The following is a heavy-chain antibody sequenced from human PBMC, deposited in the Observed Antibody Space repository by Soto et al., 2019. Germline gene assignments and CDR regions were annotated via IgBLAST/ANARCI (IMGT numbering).Heavy chain of an antibody. CDR3: ARDRDHIVATITIYYYYYYGMEV. J-gene: IGHJ6*01. CDR1: VCTFSSYS. D-gene: IGHD5-12*01. V-gene: IGHV3-48*02. Sequence: PVGSLRLSCASSVCTFSSYSMNCVRQSPGKWLEWVSYISSSSSTIYYADSVKGRFTISRDNAKNSLYLQMNSLRDEDTAVYYCARDRDHIVATITIYYYYYYGMEVWGQGTTVNVSS. CDR2: ISSSSSTI.